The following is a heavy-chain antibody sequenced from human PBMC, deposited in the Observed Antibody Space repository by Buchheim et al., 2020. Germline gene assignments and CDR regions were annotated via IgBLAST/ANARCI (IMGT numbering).Heavy chain of an antibody. CDR2: SSSTSSRI. CDR1: GFTFNKNW. D-gene: IGHD3-22*01. J-gene: IGHJ4*02. CDR3: ARGHSFDRSGYWGFDY. Sequence: EVQLVESGGGLVQPGGSLRLSCAASGFTFNKNWMSWFRQAPGKGLEWISYSSSTSSRIYYADSVKGRFTISRDNAENSLYLQMSGLRDEDTAVYYCARGHSFDRSGYWGFDYWGQGTL. V-gene: IGHV3-48*02.